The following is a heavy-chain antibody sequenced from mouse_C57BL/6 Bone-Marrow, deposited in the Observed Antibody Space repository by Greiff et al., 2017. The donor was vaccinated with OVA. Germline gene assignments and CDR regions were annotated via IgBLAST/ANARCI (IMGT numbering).Heavy chain of an antibody. CDR3: ARRKLRGAMDY. CDR2: ISDGGSYT. V-gene: IGHV5-4*01. CDR1: GFTFSSYA. D-gene: IGHD2-4*01. Sequence: EVQLMESGGGLVKPGGSLKLSCAASGFTFSSYAMSWVRQTPEKRLEWVATISDGGSYTYYPDNVKGRFTISRDNAKNNLYLQMSHLKSEDTAMYYCARRKLRGAMDYWGQGTSVTVSS. J-gene: IGHJ4*01.